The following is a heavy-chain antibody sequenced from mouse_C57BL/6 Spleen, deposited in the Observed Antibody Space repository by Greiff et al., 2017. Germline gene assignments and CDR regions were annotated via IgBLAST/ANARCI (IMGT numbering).Heavy chain of an antibody. CDR2: IYPSDSET. Sequence: QVQLKQPGAELVRPGSSVKLSCKASGYTFTSYWMDWVKQRPGQGLEWIGNIYPSDSETHYNQKFKDKATLTVDKSSSTAYMQLSSLTSEDSAVYYCARRDGAFDYWGQGTTLTVSS. D-gene: IGHD1-1*02. CDR3: ARRDGAFDY. J-gene: IGHJ2*01. CDR1: GYTFTSYW. V-gene: IGHV1-61*01.